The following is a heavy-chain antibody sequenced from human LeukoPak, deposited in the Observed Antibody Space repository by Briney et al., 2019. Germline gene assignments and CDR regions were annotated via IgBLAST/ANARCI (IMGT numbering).Heavy chain of an antibody. D-gene: IGHD6-6*01. CDR3: ARVEYNSSYQGVLYYYYMDV. Sequence: ASVKVSCKASGYTFTSYGISWVRQAPGQGLEWMGWISAYNGNTNYAQKLQGRVTMTTDTSTSTAYMELRSLRSDDSAVYYCARVEYNSSYQGVLYYYYMDVWGKGTTVTVSS. CDR1: GYTFTSYG. J-gene: IGHJ6*03. V-gene: IGHV1-18*01. CDR2: ISAYNGNT.